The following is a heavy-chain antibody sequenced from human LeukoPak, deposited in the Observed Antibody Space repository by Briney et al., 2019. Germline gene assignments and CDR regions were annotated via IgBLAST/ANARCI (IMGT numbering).Heavy chain of an antibody. Sequence: PGRSLRLSCAASGFTFGSYAMHWVRRAPGEGLEWVAFISYDGRNKCHADSVKGRFTISRDNSKNTLYLQMNSLRAEDTAVYYCARVASAQLWYNWFDPWGQGTQVTVSS. D-gene: IGHD5-18*01. CDR1: GFTFGSYA. V-gene: IGHV3-30*04. CDR3: ARVASAQLWYNWFDP. J-gene: IGHJ5*02. CDR2: ISYDGRNK.